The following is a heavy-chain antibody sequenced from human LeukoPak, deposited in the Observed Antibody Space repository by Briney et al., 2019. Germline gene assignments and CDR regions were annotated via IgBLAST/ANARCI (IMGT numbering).Heavy chain of an antibody. D-gene: IGHD2/OR15-2a*01. CDR2: IYYSGNT. Sequence: SETLSLTCTVSGVSISDYYWSWIRQPPGKGLEWIGYIYYSGNTNYNPSLKSRVTISVDTSKNQFSLKLSSVTAADTAVYYCARIVAYEYGYIDYWGHGTLVTVSS. CDR1: GVSISDYY. V-gene: IGHV4-59*01. CDR3: ARIVAYEYGYIDY. J-gene: IGHJ4*01.